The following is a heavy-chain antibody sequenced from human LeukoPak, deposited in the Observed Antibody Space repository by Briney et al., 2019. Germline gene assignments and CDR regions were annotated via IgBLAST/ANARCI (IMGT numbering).Heavy chain of an antibody. V-gene: IGHV1-8*01. Sequence: ASVKVSCKASGYTFTSYDINWVRQATGQGLEWMGWMNPNSGNTGYAQKFQGRVTMTRDTSISTAYMELSRLRSDDTAVYYCARVHSGYDYVPRDYYYYMDVWGKGTTVTVSS. CDR1: GYTFTSYD. J-gene: IGHJ6*03. CDR2: MNPNSGNT. CDR3: ARVHSGYDYVPRDYYYYMDV. D-gene: IGHD5-12*01.